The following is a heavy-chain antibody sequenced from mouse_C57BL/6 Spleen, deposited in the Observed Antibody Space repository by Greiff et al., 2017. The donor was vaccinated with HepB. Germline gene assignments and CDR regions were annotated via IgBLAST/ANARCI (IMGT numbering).Heavy chain of an antibody. J-gene: IGHJ1*03. CDR1: GYTFTSYW. Sequence: VQLQQPGAELVKPGASVKLSCKASGYTFTSYWMHWVKQRPGQGLEWIGMIHPNSGSTKYNEKFKSKATLTVDKSSSTAYMQLSSLTSEDSAVYYCARGHYYGSSSWYFDVWGTGTTVTVSS. CDR3: ARGHYYGSSSWYFDV. CDR2: IHPNSGST. V-gene: IGHV1-64*01. D-gene: IGHD1-1*01.